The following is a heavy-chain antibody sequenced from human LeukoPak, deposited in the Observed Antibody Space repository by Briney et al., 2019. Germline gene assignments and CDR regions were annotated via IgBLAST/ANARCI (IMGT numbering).Heavy chain of an antibody. Sequence: ASVKVSCKASGYTFTGYYMHWVRQAPGQGLEWMGWISAYNGNTNYAQKLQGRVTMTTDTSTSTAYMELRSLRSDDTAVYYCARGRRPGRGLDIWGQGTMVTVSS. D-gene: IGHD3-10*01. CDR2: ISAYNGNT. J-gene: IGHJ3*02. CDR3: ARGRRPGRGLDI. CDR1: GYTFTGYY. V-gene: IGHV1-18*04.